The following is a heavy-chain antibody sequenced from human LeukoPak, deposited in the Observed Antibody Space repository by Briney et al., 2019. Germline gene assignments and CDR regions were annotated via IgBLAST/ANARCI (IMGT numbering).Heavy chain of an antibody. CDR1: GFTFSNYW. Sequence: PGGSLRLSCAASGFTFSNYWMSWVRQAPGKELEWLANIKQDGSVKYYVDSVKGRFTISRDNAKNSLYLQMNSLRAEDTAVYYCARIGYSSSSTDYWGQGTQVTVPS. CDR2: IKQDGSVK. V-gene: IGHV3-7*01. D-gene: IGHD6-6*01. CDR3: ARIGYSSSSTDY. J-gene: IGHJ4*02.